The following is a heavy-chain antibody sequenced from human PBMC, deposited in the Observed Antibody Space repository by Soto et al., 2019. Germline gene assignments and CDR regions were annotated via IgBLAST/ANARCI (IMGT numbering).Heavy chain of an antibody. CDR2: IYYSGST. J-gene: IGHJ4*02. CDR1: GGSISSSSYY. CDR3: ARPVQTYYDFWSGFTFDY. Sequence: PSETLSLTCTVSGGSISSSSYYWGWIRQPPGKGLEWIGSIYYSGSTYYNPSLKSRVTISVDTSKNQFSLKLSSVTAADTAVYYCARPVQTYYDFWSGFTFDYWGQGTLVTVSS. V-gene: IGHV4-39*01. D-gene: IGHD3-3*01.